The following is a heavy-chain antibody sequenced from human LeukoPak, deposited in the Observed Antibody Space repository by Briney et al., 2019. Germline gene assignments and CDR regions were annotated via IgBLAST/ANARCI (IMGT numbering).Heavy chain of an antibody. D-gene: IGHD3-10*01. CDR1: GFTFNIYE. V-gene: IGHV3-48*03. Sequence: GGSLRLSCAASGFTFNIYEMNWVRQAPGKGLEWVSYISSSGSTIYYADSVKGRFTISRDNAKKSLYLQMDSLRAEDTAVYYCARDGGDYGSGSYYAYWGQGTLVTVSS. J-gene: IGHJ4*02. CDR2: ISSSGSTI. CDR3: ARDGGDYGSGSYYAY.